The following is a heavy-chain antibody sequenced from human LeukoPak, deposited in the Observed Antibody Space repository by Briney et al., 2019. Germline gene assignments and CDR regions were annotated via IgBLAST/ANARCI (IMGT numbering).Heavy chain of an antibody. J-gene: IGHJ4*02. V-gene: IGHV4-59*01. CDR1: GFPFSSYW. Sequence: GSLRLSCVASGFPFSSYWMTWLRQAPGKGLEWIGHNGNANYNPSLQSRVTISIDTSKNHFTLSLNSVTAADTAVYYCATYYVGVGGRGHWGPGTLVTVSS. CDR2: NGNA. D-gene: IGHD2-21*01. CDR3: ATYYVGVGGRGH.